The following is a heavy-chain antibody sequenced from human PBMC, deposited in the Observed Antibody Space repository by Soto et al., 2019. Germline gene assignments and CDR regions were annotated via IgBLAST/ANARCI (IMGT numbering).Heavy chain of an antibody. V-gene: IGHV2-5*01. CDR2: IYWNDDE. Sequence: QITLKESGPTLVKPTQTLTLTCTFSGFSLSTSGEGVGWIRQPPGKALEWLALIYWNDDERYSPSLKNRLSITKDTSKNQVVLTMTNMDPVDTATYYCARRRDNSSPDYWGQGTLVTVSS. CDR1: GFSLSTSGEG. J-gene: IGHJ4*02. CDR3: ARRRDNSSPDY. D-gene: IGHD6-6*01.